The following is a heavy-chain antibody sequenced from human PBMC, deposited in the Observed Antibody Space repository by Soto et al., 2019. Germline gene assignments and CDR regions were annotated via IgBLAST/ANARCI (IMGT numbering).Heavy chain of an antibody. V-gene: IGHV4-30-2*01. CDR3: AGGPGVARNY. Sequence: LQLQESGSGLVKPSQTLSLTCAVSDGSISSGGYSWSWIRQPPGKGLEWIGYIYHSGSTYYNPSLKSRVTISVDRSKNQFSLKLSSVTAAVTAVYYCAGGPGVARNYWGQGTLVTVSS. CDR1: DGSISSGGYS. D-gene: IGHD5-12*01. J-gene: IGHJ4*02. CDR2: IYHSGST.